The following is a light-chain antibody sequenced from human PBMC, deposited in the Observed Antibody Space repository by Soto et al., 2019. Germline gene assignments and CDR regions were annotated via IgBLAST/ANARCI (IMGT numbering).Light chain of an antibody. Sequence: QAVVTQEPSFSVSPGGTVTLTCALSSGSVSTSYYPSWYQQTPGQAPRTLIYSTNTRSSGVPDRISGSILGNKAALTITGAQADAESDYYCELYMGSGIWVFGGGTQLTVL. CDR3: ELYMGSGIWV. CDR1: SGSVSTSYY. J-gene: IGLJ3*02. CDR2: STN. V-gene: IGLV8-61*01.